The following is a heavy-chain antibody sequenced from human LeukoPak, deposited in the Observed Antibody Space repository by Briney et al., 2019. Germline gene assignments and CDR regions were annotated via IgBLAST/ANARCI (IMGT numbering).Heavy chain of an antibody. D-gene: IGHD6-25*01. J-gene: IGHJ4*02. CDR3: ARAGDSSAPGTSDY. CDR1: GGTFSSYA. Sequence: ASVKVFCKASGGTFSSYAISWVRQAPGQGLEWMGGIVPIFGTANYAQKFQGRVTITTDESTSTAYMELSSLRSEDTAVYYCARAGDSSAPGTSDYWGQGTLVTVSS. CDR2: IVPIFGTA. V-gene: IGHV1-69*05.